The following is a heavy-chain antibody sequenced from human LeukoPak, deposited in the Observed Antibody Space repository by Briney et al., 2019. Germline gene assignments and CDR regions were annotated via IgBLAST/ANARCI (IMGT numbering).Heavy chain of an antibody. V-gene: IGHV3-21*04. CDR3: ARDLY. J-gene: IGHJ4*02. Sequence: GSLRPSCAASGFTFDDYAMHWVRQAPGKGLEWVSSISSSSSYIYYADSVKGRFTISRDNAKNSLYLQMNSLKTEDTAVYYCARDLYWGQGTLVTVSS. CDR1: GFTFDDYA. CDR2: ISSSSSYI.